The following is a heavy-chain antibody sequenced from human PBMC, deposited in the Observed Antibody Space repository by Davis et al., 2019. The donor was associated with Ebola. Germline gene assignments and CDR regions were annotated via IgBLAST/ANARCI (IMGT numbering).Heavy chain of an antibody. Sequence: GESLKISCAASGFTFSSYWMHWVRQAPGKGLVWVSRIKTDGSYTNYADSVKGRFAIFRDNAKNTLYLQMASLTLGDAGIYYCARETSGDVWGPGTLVTVSS. V-gene: IGHV3-74*01. CDR1: GFTFSSYW. J-gene: IGHJ4*02. CDR3: ARETSGDV. D-gene: IGHD6-6*01. CDR2: IKTDGSYT.